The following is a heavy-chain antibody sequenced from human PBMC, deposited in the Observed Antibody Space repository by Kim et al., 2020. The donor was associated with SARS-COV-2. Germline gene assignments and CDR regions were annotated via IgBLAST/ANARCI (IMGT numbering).Heavy chain of an antibody. CDR2: INTNTAKA. D-gene: IGHD2-15*01. CDR1: GYSFTSFV. CDR3: ARVGACSYRSCSLDF. V-gene: IGHV7-4-1*02. J-gene: IGHJ4*02. Sequence: ASVKVSCKPSGYSFTSFVLNWVRQAPGQGLEWMGTINTNTAKATYAQGFTGRFVFSVDTSIRTAFLQISSLKADDTGVYYCARVGACSYRSCSLDFWGQG.